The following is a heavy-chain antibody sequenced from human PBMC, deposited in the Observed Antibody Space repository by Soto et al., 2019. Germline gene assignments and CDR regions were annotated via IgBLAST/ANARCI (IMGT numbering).Heavy chain of an antibody. Sequence: QVQLVQSGAEVKKPGSSVKVSCKASGGTFSSYAISWVRQAPRQGLQWMGGIIPIFGTANYAQKFQGRVTITADESTSTAYMELSSVRSEDTAVYYCARGSNSYYYYYGMDVWGQGTTVTVSS. CDR3: ARGSNSYYYYYGMDV. CDR2: IIPIFGTA. J-gene: IGHJ6*02. CDR1: GGTFSSYA. D-gene: IGHD7-27*01. V-gene: IGHV1-69*01.